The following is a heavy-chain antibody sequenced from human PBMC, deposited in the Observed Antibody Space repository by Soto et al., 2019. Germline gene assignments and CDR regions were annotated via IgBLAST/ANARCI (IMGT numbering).Heavy chain of an antibody. J-gene: IGHJ3*02. CDR1: GFTFSSYS. CDR3: ARDLLIAIDT. D-gene: IGHD3-16*01. Sequence: GGSLRLSCVASGFTFSSYSMNWVRQAPGKGLEWVSYIPSSGSPEKHAGSVKGRFTISRDNAKNSLFLQMNNLRDEDTAVYYCARDLLIAIDTWGQYTMVTVSS. V-gene: IGHV3-48*02. CDR2: IPSSGSPE.